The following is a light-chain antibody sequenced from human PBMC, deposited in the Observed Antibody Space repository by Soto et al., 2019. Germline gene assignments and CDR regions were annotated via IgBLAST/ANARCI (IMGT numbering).Light chain of an antibody. V-gene: IGLV6-57*01. J-gene: IGLJ3*02. CDR2: EDN. Sequence: NFMLTQPHSVSESPGKTVIISCTRSSGSIASNYVQWYQQRPGSSPTTVIYEDNQRPSGVPDRFSGSIDSSSNSASLTISGLEPEEEADYSCRSYDPPNQVFGGGTKLTVL. CDR3: RSYDPPNQV. CDR1: SGSIASNY.